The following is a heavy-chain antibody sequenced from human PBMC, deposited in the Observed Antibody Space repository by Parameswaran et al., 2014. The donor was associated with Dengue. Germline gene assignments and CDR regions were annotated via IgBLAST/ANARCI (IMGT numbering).Heavy chain of an antibody. J-gene: IGHJ4*02. V-gene: IGHV4-39*01. D-gene: IGHD1-26*01. CDR3: AKSGNYYYFDC. CDR2: IYYSGST. Sequence: PGKGLERIGAIYYSGSTSYNPSLKSRVTISVDTSKNQFFLNLNSVTAADTAMYYCAKSGNYYYFDCWGQGTLVTVSS.